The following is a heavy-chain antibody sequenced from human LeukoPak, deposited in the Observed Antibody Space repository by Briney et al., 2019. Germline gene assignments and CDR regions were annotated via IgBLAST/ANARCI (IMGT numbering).Heavy chain of an antibody. J-gene: IGHJ4*02. V-gene: IGHV3-23*01. CDR1: GFTFSSYA. CDR3: AKARLVVVTAIFDY. CDR2: IGGSGGST. D-gene: IGHD2-21*02. Sequence: PGGSLRLSCAASGFTFSSYAMSWVRQAPGKGLEWVSAIGGSGGSTYYADSVKGRFTISRDNSKNTLYLQMNSLRAEDTAVYYCAKARLVVVTAIFDYWGQGTLVTVSS.